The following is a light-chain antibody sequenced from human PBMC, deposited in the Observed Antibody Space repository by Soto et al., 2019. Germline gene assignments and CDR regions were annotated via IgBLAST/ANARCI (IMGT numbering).Light chain of an antibody. CDR2: VAS. CDR1: QSISSY. J-gene: IGKJ1*01. V-gene: IGKV1-39*01. CDR3: QQSYSTPWT. Sequence: DIQMTQSPSSLSASVGDRVTITCRASQSISSYLNWYQPKPVKAPKLLNYVASSLQSGVPSRFSCSRSGNDVTHTISSLQPEEFATYYCQQSYSTPWTLGQGNKVEIK.